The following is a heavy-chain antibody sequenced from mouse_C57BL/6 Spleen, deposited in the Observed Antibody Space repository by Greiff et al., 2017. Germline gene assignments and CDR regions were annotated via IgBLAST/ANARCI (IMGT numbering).Heavy chain of an antibody. CDR2: SRNKANDYTT. V-gene: IGHV7-1*01. J-gene: IGHJ4*01. Sequence: EVKLVESGGGLVQSGRSLRLSCATSGFTFSDFYMEWVRQAPGKGLEWIAASRNKANDYTTEYSASVKGRFIVSRDTSQSILYLQMNALRAEDTAIYYCARDGLDAMDYWGQGTSVTVSS. CDR1: GFTFSDFY. CDR3: ARDGLDAMDY.